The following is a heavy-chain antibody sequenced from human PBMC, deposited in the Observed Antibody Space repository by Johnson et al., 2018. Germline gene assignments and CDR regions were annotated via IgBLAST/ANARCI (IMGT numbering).Heavy chain of an antibody. CDR1: GFTFGNYA. V-gene: IGHV3-9*01. CDR3: AKEGQCGEINPMDV. J-gene: IGHJ6*02. Sequence: VQLVESGGGLVQPGRSLTLSCAASGFTFGNYAMHWVRQAPGKGLEWVSGISWSSGNIVYADSVKGRFTISRDNAKNSLFLQMSTLRPEDTALYYCAKEGQCGEINPMDVWGQGTTVTVSS. D-gene: IGHD3-10*01. CDR2: ISWSSGNI.